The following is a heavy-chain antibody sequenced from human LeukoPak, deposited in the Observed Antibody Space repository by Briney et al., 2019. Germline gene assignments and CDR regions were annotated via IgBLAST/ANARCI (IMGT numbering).Heavy chain of an antibody. CDR3: ARDPYGDYRELVY. J-gene: IGHJ4*02. Sequence: ASVKVSCKASGYTFTGYYMHWVRQAPGQGLEWMGWINPKSGGTNYAQKFQGRVTLTRDTSISTAYMELSRLRSDDTAVYYCARDPYGDYRELVYWGQGTLVTVSS. V-gene: IGHV1-2*02. D-gene: IGHD4-17*01. CDR1: GYTFTGYY. CDR2: INPKSGGT.